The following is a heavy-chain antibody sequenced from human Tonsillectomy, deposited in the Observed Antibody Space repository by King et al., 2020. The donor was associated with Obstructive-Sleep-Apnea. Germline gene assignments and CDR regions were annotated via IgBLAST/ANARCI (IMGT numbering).Heavy chain of an antibody. CDR1: GESFIGCY. CDR3: ARLRAGQGSNAFDY. Sequence: VQLQQWGPGLLKPSETLSLTCAVYGESFIGCYWTWIRQPPGKGLEWIGELNHSGSTIYSPSLKSRVTISVDTSKNQFSLNLSSVTAADTAVYYCARLRAGQGSNAFDYWGQGTLVTVSS. V-gene: IGHV4-34*01. D-gene: IGHD1-26*01. CDR2: LNHSGST. J-gene: IGHJ4*02.